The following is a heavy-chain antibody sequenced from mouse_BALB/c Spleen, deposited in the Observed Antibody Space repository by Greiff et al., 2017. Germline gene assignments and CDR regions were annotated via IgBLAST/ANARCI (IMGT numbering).Heavy chain of an antibody. Sequence: VQLQQPGAELVKPGASVKLSCTASGYTFTSYYMYWVKQRPGQGLEWIGGFSPSNGGTNFNEKFKSKATLTVDKSSSTAYMQLSSLTSEDSAVYYCTRSYDYDDGYAMDYWGQGTSVTVSS. CDR3: TRSYDYDDGYAMDY. CDR1: GYTFTSYY. CDR2: FSPSNGGT. J-gene: IGHJ4*01. D-gene: IGHD2-4*01. V-gene: IGHV1S81*02.